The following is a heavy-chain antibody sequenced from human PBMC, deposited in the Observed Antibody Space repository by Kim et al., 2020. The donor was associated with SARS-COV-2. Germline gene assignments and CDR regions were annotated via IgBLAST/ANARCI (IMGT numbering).Heavy chain of an antibody. CDR2: ISSSGSTI. Sequence: GGSLRLSCAAYGFTFSDYYMSWIRQAPGKGLEWVSYISSSGSTIYYADSVKGRFTISRDNAKNSLYLQMNSLRAEDTAVYYCARGSNCSSTSCSRPLDYWGQGTLVTVSS. J-gene: IGHJ4*02. V-gene: IGHV3-11*01. CDR1: GFTFSDYY. CDR3: ARGSNCSSTSCSRPLDY. D-gene: IGHD2-2*01.